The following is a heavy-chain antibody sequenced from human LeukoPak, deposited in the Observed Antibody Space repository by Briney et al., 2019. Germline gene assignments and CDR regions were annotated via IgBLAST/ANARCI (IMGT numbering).Heavy chain of an antibody. V-gene: IGHV1-18*01. J-gene: IGHJ4*02. Sequence: ASAKVSCKASGYTFTSYGISWVRQAPGQGLEWMGWISAYNGNTNYAQKLQGRVTMTTDTSTSTAYMELRSLRSDDTAVYYCARGTLWQQLVKFDYWGQGTLVTVSS. D-gene: IGHD6-13*01. CDR3: ARGTLWQQLVKFDY. CDR1: GYTFTSYG. CDR2: ISAYNGNT.